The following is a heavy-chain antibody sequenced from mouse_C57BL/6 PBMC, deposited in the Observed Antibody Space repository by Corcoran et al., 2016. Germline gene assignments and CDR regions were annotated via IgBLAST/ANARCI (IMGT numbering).Heavy chain of an antibody. CDR3: ARQQIYYGNPYAMDY. Sequence: QIQLQQSGPELVKPGASVKTSCTASGYTFTAYYINWVKQRPGQGLEWIGWIYPGSGNTKYNEKFKGKATLTVDTSSSTAYMQLSSLTSEDSAVYFCARQQIYYGNPYAMDYWGQGTSVTVS. D-gene: IGHD2-1*01. CDR2: IYPGSGNT. V-gene: IGHV1-84*01. J-gene: IGHJ4*01. CDR1: GYTFTAYY.